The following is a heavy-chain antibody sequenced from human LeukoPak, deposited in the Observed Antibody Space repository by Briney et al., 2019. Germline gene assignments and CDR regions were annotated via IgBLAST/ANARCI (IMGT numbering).Heavy chain of an antibody. D-gene: IGHD1-7*01. CDR1: GGSFSGYY. CDR2: INHSGST. Sequence: SETSSLTCAVYGGSFSGYYWSWIRQPPGKGLEWIGEINHSGSTNYNPSLKSRVTISVDTSKNQFSLKLSSVTAADTAVYYCARVSVTGTTGLSPYYFDYWGQGTLVTVSS. V-gene: IGHV4-34*01. J-gene: IGHJ4*02. CDR3: ARVSVTGTTGLSPYYFDY.